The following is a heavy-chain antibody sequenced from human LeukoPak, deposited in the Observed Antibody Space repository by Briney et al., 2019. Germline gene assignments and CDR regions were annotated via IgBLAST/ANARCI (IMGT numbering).Heavy chain of an antibody. D-gene: IGHD6-6*01. CDR1: AFTFSSES. V-gene: IGHV3-21*01. Sequence: VVSRRLSHAGTAFTFSSESMNSVRQAPRKGLEWVSYISSSSSYIYYADSVKGRFTISRDNAKNSLYLQMNSLRAEDTDVYYRARDPKLGRWRQGTLDTVSS. CDR2: ISSSSSYI. J-gene: IGHJ4*02. CDR3: ARDPKLGR.